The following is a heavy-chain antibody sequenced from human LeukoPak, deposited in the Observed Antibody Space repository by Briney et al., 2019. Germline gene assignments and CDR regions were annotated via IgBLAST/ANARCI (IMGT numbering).Heavy chain of an antibody. J-gene: IGHJ4*02. CDR2: INNDGSYI. CDR1: GFIFSNSA. CDR3: ARDKAIAAALHFDY. V-gene: IGHV3-21*01. Sequence: GGSLRLSCAASGFIFSNSAMNWVRQAPGKGLEWVSSINNDGSYIYYAGSVKGRFTISRDNAKNSLYLQMNSLRAEDTAVYYCARDKAIAAALHFDYWGQGTLVTVSS. D-gene: IGHD6-13*01.